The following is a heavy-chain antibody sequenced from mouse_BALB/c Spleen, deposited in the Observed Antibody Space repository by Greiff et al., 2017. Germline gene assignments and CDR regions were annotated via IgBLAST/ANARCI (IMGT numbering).Heavy chain of an antibody. V-gene: IGHV1S56*01. J-gene: IGHJ1*01. CDR3: ARDSGNSLAYWYFDV. D-gene: IGHD2-1*01. Sequence: VKLQESGPELVKPGASVRISCKASGYTFTSYYIHWVKQRPGQGLEWIGWIYPGNVNTKYNEKFKGKATLTADKSSSTAYMQLSSLTSEDSAVYFCARDSGNSLAYWYFDVWGAGTTVTVSS. CDR2: IYPGNVNT. CDR1: GYTFTSYY.